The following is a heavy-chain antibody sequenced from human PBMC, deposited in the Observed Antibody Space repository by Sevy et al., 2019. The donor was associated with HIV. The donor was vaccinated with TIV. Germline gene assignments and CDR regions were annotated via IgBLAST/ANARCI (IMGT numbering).Heavy chain of an antibody. CDR2: IYYSGST. CDR3: ARRMTGLLLEVASAFDI. D-gene: IGHD3-22*01. V-gene: IGHV4-31*03. CDR1: GGSISSGGYY. J-gene: IGHJ3*02. Sequence: LSLTCTVSGGSISSGGYYWSWIRQHPGKGLEWIGYIYYSGSTYYNPSLKSRVTISVDTSKNQFSLKLSSVTAADTAVYYCARRMTGLLLEVASAFDIWGQGTMVTVSS.